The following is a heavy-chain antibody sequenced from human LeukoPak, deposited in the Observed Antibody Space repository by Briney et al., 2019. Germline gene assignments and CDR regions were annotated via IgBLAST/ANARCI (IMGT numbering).Heavy chain of an antibody. V-gene: IGHV4-39*01. J-gene: IGHJ4*02. Sequence: SQTLSLTCTVSGGSISSSSYYWGWIRQPPGKGLEWIGSIYYSGSTYYNPSLKSRVTISVDTSKNQFSLKLSSVTAADTAVYYCARRKYYYDSSGPFDYWGQGTLVTVSS. CDR2: IYYSGST. CDR3: ARRKYYYDSSGPFDY. D-gene: IGHD3-22*01. CDR1: GGSISSSSYY.